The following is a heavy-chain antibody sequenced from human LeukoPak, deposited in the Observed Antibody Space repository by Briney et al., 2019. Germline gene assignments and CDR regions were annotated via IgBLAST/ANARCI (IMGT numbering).Heavy chain of an antibody. Sequence: PGGSLRLSCAASGFTFDDYGMSWVRQAPGKGLEWVSGINWNGGSTGYADSVKGRFTISRDNAKNSLYLQMNRLRAEDTALYYCARGYYAMYYFDYWGQGTLVTVSS. V-gene: IGHV3-20*04. CDR2: INWNGGST. CDR3: ARGYYAMYYFDY. D-gene: IGHD3-10*01. J-gene: IGHJ4*02. CDR1: GFTFDDYG.